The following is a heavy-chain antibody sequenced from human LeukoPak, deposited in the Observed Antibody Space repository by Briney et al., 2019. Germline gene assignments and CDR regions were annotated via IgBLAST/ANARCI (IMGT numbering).Heavy chain of an antibody. V-gene: IGHV3-15*01. CDR2: IKSKTDGGTP. D-gene: IGHD5-12*01. CDR3: TTCGYDRCGAFDI. CDR1: EFPFTRAW. J-gene: IGHJ3*02. Sequence: PGGSLRLSCAVSEFPFTRAWMTWVRQAPGKGLEWVGRIKSKTDGGTPDYAAPVKGRFSISRDDSKNTLYLQMNSLETEDTAMYYCTTCGYDRCGAFDIWGQGTVVTVSS.